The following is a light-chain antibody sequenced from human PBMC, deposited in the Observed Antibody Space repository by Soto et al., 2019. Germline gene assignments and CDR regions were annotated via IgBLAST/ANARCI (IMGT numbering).Light chain of an antibody. Sequence: EIVMTQSPATLSVSPGERATLSCRASQSISDNLARYQQKPGQAPRLLIYAASTRATGIPARISGSGSGTEFTLTISSLQSEDFAVYYCQQYDNWPKTFGQGTKV. J-gene: IGKJ1*01. V-gene: IGKV3-15*01. CDR2: AAS. CDR1: QSISDN. CDR3: QQYDNWPKT.